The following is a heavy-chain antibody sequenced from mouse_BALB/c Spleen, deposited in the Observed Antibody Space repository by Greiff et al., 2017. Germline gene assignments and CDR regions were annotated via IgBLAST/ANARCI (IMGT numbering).Heavy chain of an antibody. CDR3: ARLDGYYEGAMDY. J-gene: IGHJ4*01. D-gene: IGHD2-3*01. CDR1: GFDFSRYW. CDR2: INPGSSTI. Sequence: DVQLVESGGGLVQPGGSLNLSCAASGFDFSRYWMSWARQAPGKGQEWIGEINPGSSTINYTQSLKDKFIISRDNAKNTRYLQMSKVRSEDTALYYYARLDGYYEGAMDYWGQGTSVTVSA. V-gene: IGHV4-2*02.